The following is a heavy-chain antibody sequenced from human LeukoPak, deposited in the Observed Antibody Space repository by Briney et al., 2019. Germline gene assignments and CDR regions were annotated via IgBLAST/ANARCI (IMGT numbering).Heavy chain of an antibody. CDR1: GFTFSSYG. D-gene: IGHD2/OR15-2a*01. V-gene: IGHV3-33*01. Sequence: GGSLRLSCAASGFTFSSYGMHWVRQAPGKGLEWVALIWYDGSNKYYADSVKGRPTISRDNSKNTLYLQMNSLRAEDTAVYYCAREGPRGNSQFDYWGQGTLVTVSS. CDR3: AREGPRGNSQFDY. CDR2: IWYDGSNK. J-gene: IGHJ4*02.